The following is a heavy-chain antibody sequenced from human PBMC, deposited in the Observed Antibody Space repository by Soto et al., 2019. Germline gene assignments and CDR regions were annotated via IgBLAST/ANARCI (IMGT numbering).Heavy chain of an antibody. V-gene: IGHV4-39*01. CDR1: GGSVTNSSYY. J-gene: IGHJ4*02. Sequence: SETLLTCTVSGGSVTNSSYYWGWIRQSPGKGLEWIGSVYYRGRSYSKSSVKSRVTISVDTSKNRFSLSLNSVTASDTAVYFCVSQRTTVPTQAYFDYWGPGALVTVSS. CDR2: VYYRGRS. CDR3: VSQRTTVPTQAYFDY. D-gene: IGHD4-17*01.